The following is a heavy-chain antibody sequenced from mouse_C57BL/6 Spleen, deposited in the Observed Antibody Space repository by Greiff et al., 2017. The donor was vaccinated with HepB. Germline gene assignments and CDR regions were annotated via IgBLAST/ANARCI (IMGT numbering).Heavy chain of an antibody. CDR1: GYAFSSYW. D-gene: IGHD2-4*01. Sequence: QVHVKQSGAELVKPGASVKISCKASGYAFSSYWMNWVKQRPGKGLEWIGQIYPGDGDTNYNGKFKGKATLTADKSSSTAYMQLSSLTSEDSAVYFCARPYYDYDGRYAMDYWGQGTSVTVSS. J-gene: IGHJ4*01. V-gene: IGHV1-80*01. CDR2: IYPGDGDT. CDR3: ARPYYDYDGRYAMDY.